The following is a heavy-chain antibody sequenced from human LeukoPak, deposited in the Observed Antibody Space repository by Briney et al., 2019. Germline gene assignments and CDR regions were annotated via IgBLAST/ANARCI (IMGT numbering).Heavy chain of an antibody. CDR2: ISSTSSAI. Sequence: GGPWGLSVAASGLTFSSFSMNGFRQAPGKGRKCLSYISSTSSAIYYADSLKGRFTISRDNAKNSLYLQMNSLRAEDTAVYYCARVIGSYGDSAYWGQGTLVTV. V-gene: IGHV3-48*04. D-gene: IGHD1-26*01. CDR1: GLTFSSFS. CDR3: ARVIGSYGDSAY. J-gene: IGHJ4*02.